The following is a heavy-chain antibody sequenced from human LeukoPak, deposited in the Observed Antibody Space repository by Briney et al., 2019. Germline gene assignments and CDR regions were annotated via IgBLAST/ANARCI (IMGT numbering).Heavy chain of an antibody. CDR3: AKDRWRDGSSSFDN. CDR2: ISTYNGNT. D-gene: IGHD6-6*01. J-gene: IGHJ4*02. CDR1: GYTFSSYS. Sequence: ASVKVSCKASGYTFSSYSINWVRQAPGQGLEWMGWISTYNGNTNYAQKLQGRVTMTTDTSTSTAYMALRSLRSDDTDVYYCAKDRWRDGSSSFDNWGQGTLVTVSS. V-gene: IGHV1-18*01.